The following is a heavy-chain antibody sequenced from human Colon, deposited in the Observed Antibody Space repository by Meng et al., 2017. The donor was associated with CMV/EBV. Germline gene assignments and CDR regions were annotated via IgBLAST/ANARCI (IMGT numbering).Heavy chain of an antibody. CDR3: APITVVPGVLSMDV. CDR1: GFTFSNYW. D-gene: IGHD3-10*01. V-gene: IGHV3-74*01. Sequence: ETLSLTCAASGFTFSNYWMHWVRQAPGKGLVWVSRISSGGATTNYADSVRGRFTVSRDNAKKMLYLQMNSLRAEDTAVYFCAPITVVPGVLSMDVWGLGTTVTVSS. J-gene: IGHJ6*02. CDR2: ISSGGATT.